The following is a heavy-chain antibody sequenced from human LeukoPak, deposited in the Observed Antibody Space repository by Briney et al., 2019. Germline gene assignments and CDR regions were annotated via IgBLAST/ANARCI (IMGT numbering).Heavy chain of an antibody. CDR1: GYTFTSYD. V-gene: IGHV1-8*03. Sequence: ASVKVSCKASGYTFTSYDINWVRQATGQGLEWMGWMNPNSGNTGYAQKFQGRVTITRNTSISTAYMELSSLRSEDTAVYYCARVLSSMVRGVIITRKYYFDYWGQGTLVTVSS. D-gene: IGHD3-10*01. CDR2: MNPNSGNT. CDR3: ARVLSSMVRGVIITRKYYFDY. J-gene: IGHJ4*02.